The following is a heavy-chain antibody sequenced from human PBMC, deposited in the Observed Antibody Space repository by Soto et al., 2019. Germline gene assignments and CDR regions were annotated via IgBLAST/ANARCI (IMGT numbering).Heavy chain of an antibody. J-gene: IGHJ4*02. CDR3: AASYGSGYRAVDY. CDR2: INPIVSMS. D-gene: IGHD3-10*01. CDR1: GDTFSFYT. V-gene: IGHV1-69*02. Sequence: QVQLVQSGTEVKKPGSSVKVSCKASGDTFSFYTINWVRQAPGLGLEWAGRINPIVSMSNYAQKFQGRVSMTADKSTSTAYMELRSLRSDDTAMYFCAASYGSGYRAVDYWGQGALVIVSS.